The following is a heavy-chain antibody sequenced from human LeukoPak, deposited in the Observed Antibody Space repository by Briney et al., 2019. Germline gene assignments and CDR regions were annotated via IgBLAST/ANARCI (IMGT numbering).Heavy chain of an antibody. CDR3: ARHGVGAKEVPDY. D-gene: IGHD1-26*01. J-gene: IGHJ4*02. V-gene: IGHV4-30-4*01. CDR2: IYYSGST. Sequence: SQTLSLTCTVSGGSISSGDYYWGWIRQPPGKGLEWIGYIYYSGSTYYNPSLKSRVTISVDTSKNQFSLKLSSVTAADTAVYYCARHGVGAKEVPDYWGQGTLVTVSS. CDR1: GGSISSGDYY.